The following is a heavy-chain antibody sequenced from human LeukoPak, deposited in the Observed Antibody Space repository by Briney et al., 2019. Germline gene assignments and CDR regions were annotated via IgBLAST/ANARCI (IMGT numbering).Heavy chain of an antibody. CDR1: GGSFSGYY. D-gene: IGHD2-8*01. CDR2: INHSGST. J-gene: IGHJ5*02. CDR3: AKNGQSGFSFDP. Sequence: SETLSLTCAVYGGSFSGYYWSWIRQPPGKGLEWIGEINHSGSTYYNPSLKSRVTISADTSKNQFSLKMSSVTAADTAIYYCAKNGQSGFSFDPWGQGTLVTVSS. V-gene: IGHV4-34*01.